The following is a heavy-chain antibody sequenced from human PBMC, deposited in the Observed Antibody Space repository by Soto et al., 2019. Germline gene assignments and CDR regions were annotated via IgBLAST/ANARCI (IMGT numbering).Heavy chain of an antibody. CDR1: GFTFSSYA. Sequence: RGALVVCCVASGFTFSSYAMSWVRQAPGKGLEWVSAISGSGGSTYYADSVKGRFTISRDNSKNTLYLQMNRLRAEDTAVYYCAKGTNYDYVWGSYRYPDYWGQGTMVTVSS. D-gene: IGHD3-16*02. J-gene: IGHJ4*02. CDR2: ISGSGGST. V-gene: IGHV3-23*01. CDR3: AKGTNYDYVWGSYRYPDY.